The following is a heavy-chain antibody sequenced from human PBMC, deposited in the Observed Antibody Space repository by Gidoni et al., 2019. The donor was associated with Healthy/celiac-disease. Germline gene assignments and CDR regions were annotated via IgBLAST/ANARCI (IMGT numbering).Heavy chain of an antibody. CDR2: ISAYNGNT. Sequence: QVQLVQSGAEVKKPGASVKVSCKASGYTFTSYGISWVRQAPGQGLEWMGWISAYNGNTNYAQKLQGRVTMTTDTSTSTAYMELRSLRSDDTAVYYCARNYDSSGFKPLLGAFDIWGQGTMVTVSS. J-gene: IGHJ3*02. CDR3: ARNYDSSGFKPLLGAFDI. V-gene: IGHV1-18*04. D-gene: IGHD3-22*01. CDR1: GYTFTSYG.